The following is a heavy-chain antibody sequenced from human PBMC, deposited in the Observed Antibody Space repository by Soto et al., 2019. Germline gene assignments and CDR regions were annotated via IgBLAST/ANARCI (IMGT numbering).Heavy chain of an antibody. CDR1: GGSFSGYY. D-gene: IGHD1-26*01. Sequence: QVQLQQWGAGLLKPSETLSLTCAVYGGSFSGYYWSWIRQPPGKGLEWTGEINHSGSTNYNPSLKSRVTITVDTSKHQFSLKLSSVTAAYTAVYYCARGIGSGSFYYYYGMDVWGQGNTVTVSS. CDR2: INHSGST. V-gene: IGHV4-34*01. CDR3: ARGIGSGSFYYYYGMDV. J-gene: IGHJ6*02.